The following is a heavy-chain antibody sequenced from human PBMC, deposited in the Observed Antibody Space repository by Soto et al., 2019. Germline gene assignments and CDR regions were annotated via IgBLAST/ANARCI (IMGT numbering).Heavy chain of an antibody. V-gene: IGHV1-2*04. D-gene: IGHD1-26*01. CDR3: ARSPRGINWFDP. CDR1: GYTFTGYY. J-gene: IGHJ5*02. CDR2: INPNSGGT. Sequence: ASVKVSCKASGYTFTGYYMHWVRQAPGQGLEWMGWINPNSGGTNYAQKFQGWATMTRDTSISTAYMELSRLRSDDTAVYYCARSPRGINWFDPWGQGTLVTVSS.